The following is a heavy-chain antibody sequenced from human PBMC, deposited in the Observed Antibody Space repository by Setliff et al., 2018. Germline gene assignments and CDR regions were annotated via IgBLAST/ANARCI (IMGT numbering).Heavy chain of an antibody. D-gene: IGHD3-3*01. CDR3: ARGRERGYNFWSGYYTYYYYGMDV. Sequence: ASVKVSCKDSGYTFSTYDINWVRQATGQGLEWMGWMNPNSGNTGYAQKFQGRVTMTRNTSISTAYMELSSLRSEDTAVYYCARGRERGYNFWSGYYTYYYYGMDVWGQGTTVTVSS. CDR1: GYTFSTYD. V-gene: IGHV1-8*02. J-gene: IGHJ6*02. CDR2: MNPNSGNT.